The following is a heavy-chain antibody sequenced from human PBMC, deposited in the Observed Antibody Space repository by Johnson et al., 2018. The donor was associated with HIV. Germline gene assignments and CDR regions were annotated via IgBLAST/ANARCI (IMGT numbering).Heavy chain of an antibody. D-gene: IGHD6-13*01. CDR3: TTYSIIHAFDI. CDR2: IKSKTDGGTT. Sequence: VQLVESGGGLVKPGGSLRLSCVASGFTFSNAWMSWVRQAPGKGLEWVGRIKSKTDGGTTDYAAPVKGRFTISRDDSKNTLYLQMNSLKTEDTAVYYCTTYSIIHAFDIWGQGTMVTVSS. V-gene: IGHV3-15*01. CDR1: GFTFSNAW. J-gene: IGHJ3*02.